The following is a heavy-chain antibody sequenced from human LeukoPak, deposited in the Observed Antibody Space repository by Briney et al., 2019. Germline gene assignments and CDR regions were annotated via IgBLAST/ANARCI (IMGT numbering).Heavy chain of an antibody. J-gene: IGHJ4*02. Sequence: GRSLRLSCAVSGFTFSSYNMYWVRQAPGKGLEWVAVISYDGRNKYYADSVKGRFTISRDNSKNTLYLQMNSLRAEATAVYYCARAQGGVVIDYWGQGTLVTVSS. CDR3: ARAQGGVVIDY. D-gene: IGHD3-16*01. CDR2: ISYDGRNK. CDR1: GFTFSSYN. V-gene: IGHV3-30*04.